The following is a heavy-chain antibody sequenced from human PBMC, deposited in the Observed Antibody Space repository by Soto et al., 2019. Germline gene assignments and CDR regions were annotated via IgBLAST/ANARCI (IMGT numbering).Heavy chain of an antibody. D-gene: IGHD3-10*01. J-gene: IGHJ6*02. CDR2: ISDIAYT. V-gene: IGHV4-61*05. CDR3: ARQGFGVLHGLVDV. Sequence: SETLSLTCTVSGGSITYINNHYCSWFRPPPGKGLEWIGYISDIAYTSYNPSLKGRVSISVDTSKNQFSLTLTSVTAADTAVYYCARQGFGVLHGLVDVWGQGTTVT. CDR1: GGSITYINNHY.